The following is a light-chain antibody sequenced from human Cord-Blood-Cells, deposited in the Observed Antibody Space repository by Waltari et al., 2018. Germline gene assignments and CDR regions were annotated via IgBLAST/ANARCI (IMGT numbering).Light chain of an antibody. Sequence: QSALTQPASVSGSPGQSITISCTGTSSDVGSYKLVSWYQQHPGKSPNLMIYEVSKRPSVVSNRFSGSKSGNTASLTISGLQAEDEADYYCCSYAGSSTWVFGGGTKLTVL. CDR3: CSYAGSSTWV. J-gene: IGLJ3*02. V-gene: IGLV2-23*02. CDR2: EVS. CDR1: SSDVGSYKL.